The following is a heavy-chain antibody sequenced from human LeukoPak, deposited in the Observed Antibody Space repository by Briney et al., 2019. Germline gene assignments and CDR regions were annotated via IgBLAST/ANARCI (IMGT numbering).Heavy chain of an antibody. Sequence: PGGSLRLSCAASGFTFSSYTMNWVRQAPGKGLEWVSSISTSSIYIYYADSVKGRFTISRDNAKNSLYLQMNSLRAEDTAVYYCAREGGLSFYYMDVWGKGTTVTVSS. CDR1: GFTFSSYT. D-gene: IGHD5-12*01. J-gene: IGHJ6*03. CDR2: ISTSSIYI. V-gene: IGHV3-21*01. CDR3: AREGGLSFYYMDV.